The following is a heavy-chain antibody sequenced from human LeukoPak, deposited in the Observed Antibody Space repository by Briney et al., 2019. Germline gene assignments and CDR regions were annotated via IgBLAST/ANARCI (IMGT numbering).Heavy chain of an antibody. D-gene: IGHD2-15*01. CDR1: GGSFSGYY. V-gene: IGHV4-34*01. CDR2: INHSGST. J-gene: IGHJ4*02. Sequence: SETLSLTCAVYGGSFSGYYWSWIRQPPGKGLEWIGEINHSGSTNYNPSLKSRVTISVDTSKNQFSLKLSSVTAADTAVYYCARGYLGVVAATLFNYWGQGPLATVSP. CDR3: ARGYLGVVAATLFNY.